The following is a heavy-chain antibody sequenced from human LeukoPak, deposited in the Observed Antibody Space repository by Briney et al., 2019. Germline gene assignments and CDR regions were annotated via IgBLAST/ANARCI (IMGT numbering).Heavy chain of an antibody. J-gene: IGHJ4*02. CDR3: ARGPLQQPADY. CDR2: IQPGNPEI. V-gene: IGHV5-51*01. CDR1: EYSFTSYW. D-gene: IGHD6-13*01. Sequence: GESLKISCKASEYSFTSYWIGWVRQMPGKGLEWVGNIQPGNPEIRYSPSFQGQVTLSADKSISTAYLQWSSLKASDTAMYYCARGPLQQPADYWGQGTLVTVSS.